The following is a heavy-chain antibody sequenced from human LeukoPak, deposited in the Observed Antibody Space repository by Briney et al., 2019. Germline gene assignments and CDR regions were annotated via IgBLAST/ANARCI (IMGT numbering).Heavy chain of an antibody. CDR1: GFTFSSYA. V-gene: IGHV3-23*01. D-gene: IGHD5-18*01. J-gene: IGHJ4*02. CDR2: IISSGDIT. Sequence: PGGSLRLSCAASGFTFSSYAMSWVRLAPGKGLEWVSSIISSGDITYYPDSLKGRFTISRDNSKNTVYLQMDSLRAGDSAVYYCAKNAGYSYGLYYFDYWGQGALVTVSS. CDR3: AKNAGYSYGLYYFDY.